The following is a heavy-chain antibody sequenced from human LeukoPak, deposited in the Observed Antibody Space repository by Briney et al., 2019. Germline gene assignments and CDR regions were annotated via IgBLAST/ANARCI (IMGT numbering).Heavy chain of an antibody. V-gene: IGHV4-4*07. CDR3: AREHMIGGNFDY. CDR2: IYTSGST. J-gene: IGHJ4*02. Sequence: SETLSLTCTVSGGSISSYYWSWIRQPAGKGLEWIGRIYTSGSTNYNPSLKSRVTMSVDTSKSQFSLKLSSVTAADTAVYYCAREHMIGGNFDYWGQGTLVTVSS. CDR1: GGSISSYY. D-gene: IGHD3-22*01.